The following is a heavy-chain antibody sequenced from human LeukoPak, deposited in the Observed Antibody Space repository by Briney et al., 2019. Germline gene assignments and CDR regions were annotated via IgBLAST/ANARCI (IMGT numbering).Heavy chain of an antibody. V-gene: IGHV3-48*03. CDR2: ISSPSI. D-gene: IGHD6-19*01. J-gene: IGHJ4*02. Sequence: QPGGSLRLSCAASGFSLSAYEMKWVGQAPGEGLEWVSYISSPSIHYADSVKGRFTISRDNAKNSLYLQMNSLRAEDTAVYYCASRRVAVPSSRAFDYWGQGTLVTVSS. CDR1: GFSLSAYE. CDR3: ASRRVAVPSSRAFDY.